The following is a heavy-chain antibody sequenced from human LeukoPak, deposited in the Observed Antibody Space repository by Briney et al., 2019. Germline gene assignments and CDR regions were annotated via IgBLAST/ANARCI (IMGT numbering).Heavy chain of an antibody. CDR1: GGSINNYY. CDR3: ATSPTQVDCASTSCREYFPH. Sequence: PSETLSLTCSVSGGSINNYYCSWIRQPAGKGLEWIGRIYTAGKTDYNPSFKSRVTSSLDTSKNQFSLQLNSVAAADTAVYYCATSPTQVDCASTSCREYFPHWGQGTLVTVSP. J-gene: IGHJ1*01. V-gene: IGHV4-4*07. D-gene: IGHD2-2*01. CDR2: IYTAGKT.